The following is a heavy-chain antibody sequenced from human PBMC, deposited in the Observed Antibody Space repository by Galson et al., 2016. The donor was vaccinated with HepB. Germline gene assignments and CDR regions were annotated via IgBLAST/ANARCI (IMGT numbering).Heavy chain of an antibody. CDR2: IKQDGSAK. V-gene: IGHV3-7*01. CDR3: AGHVI. Sequence: SLRLSCAASGFSFSGYWMSWVRQAPGKGLEWVANIKQDGSAKNYMDSVKGRFTISRDNAKNSLYLQMNSLRAEDTAVYYCAGHVIRGQGTLVTVSS. J-gene: IGHJ4*02. CDR1: GFSFSGYW. D-gene: IGHD3-16*02.